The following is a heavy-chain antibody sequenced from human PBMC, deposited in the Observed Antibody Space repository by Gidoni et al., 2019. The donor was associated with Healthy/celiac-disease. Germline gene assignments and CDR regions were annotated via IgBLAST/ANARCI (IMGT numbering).Heavy chain of an antibody. V-gene: IGHV3-30*04. CDR2: ISYDGSNK. CDR3: AREGLPLRLDY. CDR1: GFTFSSYA. D-gene: IGHD4-17*01. Sequence: QVQLVESGGGVVQPGRSLRLSCAASGFTFSSYAMHWVRQAPGKGLEWVAVISYDGSNKYYADSVKGRFTISRDNSKNTLYLQRNSLRAEDTAVYYCAREGLPLRLDYWGQGTLVTVSS. J-gene: IGHJ4*02.